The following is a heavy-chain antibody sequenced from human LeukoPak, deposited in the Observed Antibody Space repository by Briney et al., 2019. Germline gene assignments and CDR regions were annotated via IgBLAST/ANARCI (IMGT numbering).Heavy chain of an antibody. CDR1: NDYIKDYY. D-gene: IGHD1-14*01. CDR2: VSQWNT. J-gene: IGHJ4*02. V-gene: IGHV4-4*07. Sequence: SETLSLTCTLSNDYIKDYYWSWIRQPAGNGLGWIGRVSQWNTNYNPSLKSRVSMSVQESRNQFSLRLNSATAADTAVYYCARQGSDNHFDSWGRGTLVTVSS. CDR3: ARQGSDNHFDS.